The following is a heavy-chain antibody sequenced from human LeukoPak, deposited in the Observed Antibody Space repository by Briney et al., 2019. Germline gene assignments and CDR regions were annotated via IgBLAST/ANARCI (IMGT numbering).Heavy chain of an antibody. D-gene: IGHD2-2*01. CDR3: ARSSVVVPAASGWFDP. V-gene: IGHV1-2*02. J-gene: IGHJ5*02. Sequence: ASVKVSCKAPGYTFTGYYMHWVRQAPGQGLEWMGWINPNSGGTNYAQKFQGRVTMTRDTSISTAYMELSRLRSDDTAVYYCARSSVVVPAASGWFDPWGQGTLVTVSS. CDR1: GYTFTGYY. CDR2: INPNSGGT.